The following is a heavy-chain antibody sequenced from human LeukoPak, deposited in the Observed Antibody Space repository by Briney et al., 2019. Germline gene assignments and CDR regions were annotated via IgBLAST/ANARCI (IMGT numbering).Heavy chain of an antibody. Sequence: ASVKVSCYASGYTFTSYDINWVGQATGEGREWMGWMKVNSGDRGYAQKFQGRGTITRDTSISTAYLELSSLTSENTAVYYCARCCRFHSGSYYNSRYYYYYYGMDVWGQGPTVTVS. V-gene: IGHV1-8*01. CDR3: ARCCRFHSGSYYNSRYYYYYYGMDV. CDR2: MKVNSGDR. D-gene: IGHD3-10*01. CDR1: GYTFTSYD. J-gene: IGHJ6*02.